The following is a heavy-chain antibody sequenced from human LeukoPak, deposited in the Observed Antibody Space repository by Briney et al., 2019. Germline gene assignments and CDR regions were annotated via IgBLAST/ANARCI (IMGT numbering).Heavy chain of an antibody. V-gene: IGHV3-53*01. CDR2: IYSGGST. J-gene: IGHJ4*02. Sequence: GGSLRLSCAASGFTVSSNYMSWVRQAPGKGLEWVSVIYSGGSTYYADSVKGRFTISRDNSKNTLHLHMNSLRVEDTAVYYCAKGIGYTYGDGFDYWGQGTLVTVSS. CDR1: GFTVSSNY. D-gene: IGHD5-18*01. CDR3: AKGIGYTYGDGFDY.